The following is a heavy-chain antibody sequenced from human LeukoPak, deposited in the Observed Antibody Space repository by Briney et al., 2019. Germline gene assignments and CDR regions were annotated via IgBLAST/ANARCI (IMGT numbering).Heavy chain of an antibody. CDR3: AKDVYGDYGGLDY. D-gene: IGHD4-17*01. Sequence: GGSLRLSCAASGFPFSTYAMSWVRQAPGKGLEWVSRIRGSDGSTYYADSVKGRFAISRDNCKNTLYLQMNSLRAEDTAVYYCAKDVYGDYGGLDYWGQGTLVTVSS. CDR1: GFPFSTYA. V-gene: IGHV3-23*01. CDR2: IRGSDGST. J-gene: IGHJ4*02.